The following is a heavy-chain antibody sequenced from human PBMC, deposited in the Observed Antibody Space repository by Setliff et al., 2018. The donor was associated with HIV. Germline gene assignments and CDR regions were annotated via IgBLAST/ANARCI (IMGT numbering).Heavy chain of an antibody. V-gene: IGHV1-69*13. J-gene: IGHJ3*02. Sequence: VASVKVSCKASGYTFSNYAVNWVRQAPGQGLEWMGGIIPVFDTPNYAQKFQGRATITADESTSTAYMELSSLRSEDTAVYYCASEVYDPGTHDAFDIWGQGTMVTVSS. CDR1: GYTFSNYA. D-gene: IGHD3-22*01. CDR2: IIPVFDTP. CDR3: ASEVYDPGTHDAFDI.